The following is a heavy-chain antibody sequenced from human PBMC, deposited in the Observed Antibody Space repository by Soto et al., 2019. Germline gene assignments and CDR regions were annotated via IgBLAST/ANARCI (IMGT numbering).Heavy chain of an antibody. V-gene: IGHV3-64D*08. D-gene: IGHD6-13*01. CDR2: ISSNGGST. Sequence: GGSLRLSCSASGFTFSSYAMHWVRQAPGKGLEYVSAISSNGGSTYYADSVKGRFTISRDNSKNTLYLQMSSLRAEDTAVYYCVKDLQGYGGRHGSSPGLGYFDYWGQGTLVTVSS. CDR3: VKDLQGYGGRHGSSPGLGYFDY. J-gene: IGHJ4*02. CDR1: GFTFSSYA.